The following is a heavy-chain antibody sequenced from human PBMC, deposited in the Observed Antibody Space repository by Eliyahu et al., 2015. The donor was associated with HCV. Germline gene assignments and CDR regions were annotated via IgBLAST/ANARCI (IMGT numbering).Heavy chain of an antibody. V-gene: IGHV1-18*01. CDR2: ISAYNGNT. J-gene: IGHJ4*02. D-gene: IGHD6-19*01. CDR1: GYTFTSYG. Sequence: QVQLVQSGAEVKKPGASVKVSCKASGYTFTSYGISWVRQAPGQGLEWMGWISAYNGNTNYAQKLQGRVTMTTDTSTSTAYMELRSLRSDDTAVYYCARVSALAITGYSSGWYYWGQGTLVTVSS. CDR3: ARVSALAITGYSSGWYY.